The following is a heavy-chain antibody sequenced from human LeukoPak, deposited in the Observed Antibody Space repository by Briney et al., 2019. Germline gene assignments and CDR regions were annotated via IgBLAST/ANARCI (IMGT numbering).Heavy chain of an antibody. CDR3: ARDGSWAGRNWFDP. CDR1: GGSISSSSYY. J-gene: IGHJ5*02. Sequence: SSETLSLTCTVSGGSISSSSYYWGWIRQPPGKGLEWIGSICYSGSTYYNPSLKSRVTISVDTSKNQFSLRLSSVTAADTAVYYCARDGSWAGRNWFDPWGQGTLVTVSS. V-gene: IGHV4-39*02. D-gene: IGHD3-10*01. CDR2: ICYSGST.